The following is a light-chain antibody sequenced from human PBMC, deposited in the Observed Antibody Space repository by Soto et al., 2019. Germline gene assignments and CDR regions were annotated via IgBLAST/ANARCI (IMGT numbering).Light chain of an antibody. CDR2: AAS. V-gene: IGKV3-20*01. J-gene: IGKJ4*01. Sequence: EFVLTQSPGTLSLSPWNRATLSCRASQSVMSSYLAWYQQKPGQTPRLLIYAASSRATGIPDRFSGSGSGTDFTLTISRLEPEDFAVYYCQQYGSTPLTIGGGTKVDIK. CDR3: QQYGSTPLT. CDR1: QSVMSSY.